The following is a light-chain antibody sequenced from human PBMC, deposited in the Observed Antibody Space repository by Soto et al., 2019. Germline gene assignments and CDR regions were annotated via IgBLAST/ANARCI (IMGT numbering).Light chain of an antibody. Sequence: EIVMTQSPATLSVSPGERATLSCRASQSVSSNLAWYQQKSGQAPRLLISGASTRATGVPDRFSGSGSGTEITLTISSLQSEDFAVYFCQQYNNWPPLTFGGGTKVEIK. V-gene: IGKV3-15*01. J-gene: IGKJ4*01. CDR3: QQYNNWPPLT. CDR2: GAS. CDR1: QSVSSN.